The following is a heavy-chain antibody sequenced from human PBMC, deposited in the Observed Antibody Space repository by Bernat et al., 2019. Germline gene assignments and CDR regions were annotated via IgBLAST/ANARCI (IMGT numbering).Heavy chain of an antibody. CDR3: ARWTPDIVVVPAAMDAFDI. CDR1: FTFSSYW. D-gene: IGHD2-2*01. Sequence: EVQLVESGGGLVQPGFTFSSYWMSWVRQAPGKGLEWVANIKQDGSEKYYVDSVKGRFTISRDKAKNSLYLQMNSLRGEDTAVYYCARWTPDIVVVPAAMDAFDIWGQGTMVTVSS. CDR2: IKQDGSEK. V-gene: IGHV3-7*04. J-gene: IGHJ3*02.